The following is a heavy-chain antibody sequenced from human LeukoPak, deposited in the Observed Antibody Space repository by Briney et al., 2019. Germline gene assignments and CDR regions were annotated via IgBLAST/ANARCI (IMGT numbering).Heavy chain of an antibody. CDR3: ARDQSGIAAGALSD. V-gene: IGHV3-21*01. Sequence: GGSLTLSCAASGFTFSSYSMNWVRQAPGKGLEWVSSISSSSRYIYYADSVKGRFTITRDNDKNSLYLQMNSLRAEDTAVYYCARDQSGIAAGALSDWGQGTLVTVSS. CDR1: GFTFSSYS. D-gene: IGHD6-13*01. J-gene: IGHJ4*02. CDR2: ISSSSRYI.